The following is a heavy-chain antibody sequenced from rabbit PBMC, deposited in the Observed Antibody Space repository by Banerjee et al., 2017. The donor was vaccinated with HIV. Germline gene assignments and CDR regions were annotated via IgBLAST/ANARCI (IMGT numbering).Heavy chain of an antibody. V-gene: IGHV1S40*01. Sequence: QSVEESGGDLVKPCECVKLTCTASGFTLSRHWMGRDRQAPGKGLVRIACIDTGRNGRIDYASWAKGRFTISKSSSTTVTLQMTSLTAADTATYFCAREHSYADYGDFNLRGPGPLVTVS. CDR1: GFTLSRHW. J-gene: IGHJ4*01. D-gene: IGHD2-1*01. CDR2: IDTGRNGRI. CDR3: AREHSYADYGDFNL.